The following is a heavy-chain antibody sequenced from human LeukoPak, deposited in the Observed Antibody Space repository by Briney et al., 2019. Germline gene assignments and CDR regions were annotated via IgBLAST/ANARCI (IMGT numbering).Heavy chain of an antibody. Sequence: PSQTLSLTCSVSGGSISSGDYYWSWIRQPPGKGLEWIGYIYYSGSTYYNPSLKSRVTISVDTSKNQFSLKLSSVTAADTAVYYCASDYYGSGRQIIWGQGTMVTVSS. CDR2: IYYSGST. V-gene: IGHV4-30-4*01. J-gene: IGHJ3*02. CDR3: ASDYYGSGRQII. CDR1: GGSISSGDYY. D-gene: IGHD3-10*01.